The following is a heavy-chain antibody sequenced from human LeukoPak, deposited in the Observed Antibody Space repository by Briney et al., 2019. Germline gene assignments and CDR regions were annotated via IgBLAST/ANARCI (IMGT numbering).Heavy chain of an antibody. CDR2: INPRGGST. Sequence: ASVKVSCKASGYTFTSYYMHWMRQAPGQGPEWMGIINPRGGSTDYAQKFQGRITMTSDTSTSTVYMELNGLRSDDTAVYFCARVGSAAATADYWGQETLVTVSS. J-gene: IGHJ4*02. D-gene: IGHD6-25*01. CDR1: GYTFTSYY. CDR3: ARVGSAAATADY. V-gene: IGHV1-46*01.